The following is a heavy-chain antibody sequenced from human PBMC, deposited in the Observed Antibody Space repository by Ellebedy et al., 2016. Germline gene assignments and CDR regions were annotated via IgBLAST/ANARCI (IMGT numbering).Heavy chain of an antibody. V-gene: IGHV3-23*01. CDR3: ARGVGSGWFDP. Sequence: GESLKISCAACGFTFSNYGMAWVRQAPGKGLEWVSSVSDTGGNTFYADSVKGRFTISRDNSKNTLYLQMNSLRAEDTAVYYCARGVGSGWFDPWGQGTLVTVSS. CDR1: GFTFSNYG. CDR2: VSDTGGNT. J-gene: IGHJ5*02. D-gene: IGHD2-15*01.